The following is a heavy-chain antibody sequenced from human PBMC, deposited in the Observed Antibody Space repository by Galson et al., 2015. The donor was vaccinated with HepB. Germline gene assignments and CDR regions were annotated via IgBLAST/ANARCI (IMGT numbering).Heavy chain of an antibody. CDR3: ASGRYSAFDI. D-gene: IGHD2-2*02. Sequence: CAISGDSVSRYGAAWNWIRQSPSRGLEWLGRTYYRSQWFNEYALSVKSRLNINPDTSRNQFSLQLDSLTPEDTAVYYCASGRYSAFDIWDQGTMVTVSS. CDR2: TYYRSQWFN. V-gene: IGHV6-1*01. J-gene: IGHJ3*02. CDR1: GDSVSRYGAA.